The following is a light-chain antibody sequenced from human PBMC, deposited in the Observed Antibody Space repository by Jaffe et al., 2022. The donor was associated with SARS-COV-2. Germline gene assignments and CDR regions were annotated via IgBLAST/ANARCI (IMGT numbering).Light chain of an antibody. J-gene: IGLJ3*02. CDR1: TSNIGAGFD. V-gene: IGLV1-40*01. CDR2: DNN. Sequence: QSVLTQPPSVSGAPGQRVTISCTGSTSNIGAGFDVHWYQQLPGTVPKILIFDNNNRPSGVPDRFSASKSGTSASLAISGLQAEDEADYYCQSFDNSLNGWVFGGGTKLTVL. CDR3: QSFDNSLNGWV.